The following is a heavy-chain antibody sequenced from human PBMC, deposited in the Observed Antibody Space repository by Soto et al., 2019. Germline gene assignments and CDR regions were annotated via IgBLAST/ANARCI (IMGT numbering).Heavy chain of an antibody. V-gene: IGHV4-31*03. CDR3: ARDRNYYDSAQSYYYYGMDV. J-gene: IGHJ6*02. CDR2: IYYSGST. Sequence: KASETLSLTCTVSGGSISSGGYYWSWIRQHPGKGLEWIGYIYYSGSTYYNPSLKSRVTISVDTSKNQFSLKLSSVTAADTAVYYCARDRNYYDSAQSYYYYGMDVWGQGTTVTVSS. D-gene: IGHD3-22*01. CDR1: GGSISSGGYY.